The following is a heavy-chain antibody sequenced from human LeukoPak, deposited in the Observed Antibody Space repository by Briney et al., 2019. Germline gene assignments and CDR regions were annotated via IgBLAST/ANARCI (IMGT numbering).Heavy chain of an antibody. J-gene: IGHJ4*02. Sequence: GESLEISCQGSGYSFPSYWITWVRQMPGKGLEWMGRIDPSDSYSNYSPSFQGHVTLSADKSTSTAYPQWSSLKASDTAMYYCARQGYGSGSYFNTRRVSVDYWGQGTLVTVSS. D-gene: IGHD3-10*01. CDR3: ARQGYGSGSYFNTRRVSVDY. CDR1: GYSFPSYW. CDR2: IDPSDSYS. V-gene: IGHV5-10-1*01.